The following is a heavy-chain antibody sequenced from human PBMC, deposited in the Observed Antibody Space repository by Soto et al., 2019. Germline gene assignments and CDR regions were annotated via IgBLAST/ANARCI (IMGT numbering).Heavy chain of an antibody. CDR2: ISYDGSNK. Sequence: GGSLRLSCAASGFTFSSYGMHWVRQAPGKGLEWVAVISYDGSNKYYADSVKGRFTISRDNSKNTLYLQMNSLRAEDTAVYYCAKGNIVVVVAAPPDYWGQGTLVTASS. D-gene: IGHD2-15*01. CDR1: GFTFSSYG. CDR3: AKGNIVVVVAAPPDY. V-gene: IGHV3-30*18. J-gene: IGHJ4*02.